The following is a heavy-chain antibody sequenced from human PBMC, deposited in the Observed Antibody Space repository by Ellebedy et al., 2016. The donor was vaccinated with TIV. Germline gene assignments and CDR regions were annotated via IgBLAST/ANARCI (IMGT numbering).Heavy chain of an antibody. V-gene: IGHV5-51*01. CDR3: ARTMGPHSDYYYGMDV. D-gene: IGHD4/OR15-4a*01. J-gene: IGHJ6*02. CDR2: IYPGDSDT. CDR1: GYSFTSYW. Sequence: GESLKISCKGSGYSFTSYWIGWVRQMPGKGLEWMGIIYPGDSDTRYSPSFQGQVTISADKSISTAYLQWSSLKASDTAMYYCARTMGPHSDYYYGMDVWGQGTTVTVSS.